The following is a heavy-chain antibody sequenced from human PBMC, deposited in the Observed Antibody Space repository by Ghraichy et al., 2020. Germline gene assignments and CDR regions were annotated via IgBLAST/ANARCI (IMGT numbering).Heavy chain of an antibody. CDR2: IKQDGSEK. CDR3: ARDSRYCSSTSCRPLDY. J-gene: IGHJ4*02. CDR1: GFTFSSYW. Sequence: GESLNISCAASGFTFSSYWMSWVRQAPGKGLEWVANIKQDGSEKYYVDSVKGRFTISRDNAKNSLYLQMNSLRAEDTAVYYCARDSRYCSSTSCRPLDYWGQGTLVTVSS. V-gene: IGHV3-7*01. D-gene: IGHD2-2*01.